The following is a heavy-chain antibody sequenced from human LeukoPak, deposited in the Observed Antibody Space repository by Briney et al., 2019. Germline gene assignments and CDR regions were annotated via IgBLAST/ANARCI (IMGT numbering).Heavy chain of an antibody. Sequence: GASVKVSCGASGYTFTGYYIHWVRQAPGQGLEWMGWITPNNGGTNYAQKFQGWVTMTRDTSISTAYMELSRLRTDDTAVYYCARAGDILTAYYFDYWGQGTLVTVSS. CDR2: ITPNNGGT. V-gene: IGHV1-2*04. CDR3: ARAGDILTAYYFDY. CDR1: GYTFTGYY. D-gene: IGHD3-9*01. J-gene: IGHJ4*02.